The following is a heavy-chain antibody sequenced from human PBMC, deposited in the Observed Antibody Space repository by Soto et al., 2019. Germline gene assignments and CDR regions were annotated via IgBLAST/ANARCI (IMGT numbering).Heavy chain of an antibody. CDR3: ARWLGFGEYWFDP. V-gene: IGHV4-39*01. D-gene: IGHD3-10*01. Sequence: SETLSLTCTVSGGSISGSSYYWGWIRQPPGKGLEWIGSIYYSGSTYYNPSLKSRVTISVDTSKNQFSLKLSSVTAADTAVYYCARWLGFGEYWFDPWGQGTLVTVSS. CDR2: IYYSGST. J-gene: IGHJ5*02. CDR1: GGSISGSSYY.